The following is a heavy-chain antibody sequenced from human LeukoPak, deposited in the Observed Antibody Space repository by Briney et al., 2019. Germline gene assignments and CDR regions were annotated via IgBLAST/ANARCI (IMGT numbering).Heavy chain of an antibody. CDR3: ARGRIVATGYFDY. CDR1: GGTFSSYA. J-gene: IGHJ4*02. Sequence: SVKVSCKASGGTFSSYAISWVRQAPGQGLEWMGRIIPILGIANYAQKFQGRVTITADKSTSTAYMELSSLRSEDTAVYYCARGRIVATGYFDYWGQGTLVTVPS. CDR2: IIPILGIA. D-gene: IGHD5-12*01. V-gene: IGHV1-69*04.